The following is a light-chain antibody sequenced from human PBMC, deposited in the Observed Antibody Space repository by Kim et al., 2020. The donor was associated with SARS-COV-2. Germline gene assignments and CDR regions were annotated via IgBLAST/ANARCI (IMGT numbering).Light chain of an antibody. CDR3: QVWDTGSDHPI. Sequence: AAGKTAWITWGENSMGLQSVPWYQQKPGQAPVLVIYYDTDRPSGIPERFSGSNSGNTATLTISRVEAGDEADYYCQVWDTGSDHPIFGGGTQLTVL. V-gene: IGLV3-21*04. J-gene: IGLJ2*01. CDR1: SMGLQS. CDR2: YDT.